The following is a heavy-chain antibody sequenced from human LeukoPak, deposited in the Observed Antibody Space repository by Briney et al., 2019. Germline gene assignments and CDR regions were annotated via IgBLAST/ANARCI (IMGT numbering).Heavy chain of an antibody. J-gene: IGHJ6*02. CDR2: IYYSGST. CDR3: ARDPYDFWSGYYSHYGMDV. Sequence: SETLSLTCTVSGGSISSGGYYWSWIRQHPGKGLEWIGYIYYSGSTYYNPSLKSRVTILVDTSKNQFSLKLSSVTAADTAVYYCARDPYDFWSGYYSHYGMDVWGQGTTVTVSS. V-gene: IGHV4-31*03. D-gene: IGHD3-3*01. CDR1: GGSISSGGYY.